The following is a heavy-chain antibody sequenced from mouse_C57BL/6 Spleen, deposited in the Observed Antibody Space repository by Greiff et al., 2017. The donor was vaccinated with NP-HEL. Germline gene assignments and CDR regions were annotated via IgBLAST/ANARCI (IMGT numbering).Heavy chain of an antibody. CDR2: IDPSDSYT. CDR3: ARKNWDDYYFDY. D-gene: IGHD4-1*01. V-gene: IGHV1-69*01. Sequence: QVQLQQPGAELVMPGASVKLSCKASGYTFTSYWMPWVKQRPGQGLEWIGEIDPSDSYTNYNQKFKGKSTLTVDKSSSTAYMQLSSLTSEDSAVYYCARKNWDDYYFDYWGQGTTLTVSS. J-gene: IGHJ2*01. CDR1: GYTFTSYW.